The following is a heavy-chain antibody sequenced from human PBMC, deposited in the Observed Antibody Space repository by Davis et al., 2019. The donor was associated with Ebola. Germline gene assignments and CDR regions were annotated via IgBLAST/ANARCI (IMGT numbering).Heavy chain of an antibody. CDR2: INPGGGST. CDR3: AREIEDGGRGFQH. D-gene: IGHD6-25*01. CDR1: GYTFTSYY. J-gene: IGHJ1*01. Sequence: ASVKVSCKASGYTFTSYYMHWVRQAPGQGLEWMGIINPGGGSTSYAQKFQGRVTMTRDTSTSTVYMELSSLRSEDTAVYYCAREIEDGGRGFQHWGQGTLVTVS. V-gene: IGHV1-46*01.